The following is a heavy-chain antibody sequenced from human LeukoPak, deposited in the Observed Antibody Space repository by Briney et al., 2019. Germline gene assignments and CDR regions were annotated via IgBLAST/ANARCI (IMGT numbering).Heavy chain of an antibody. D-gene: IGHD2-2*01. Sequence: GKSLRLSCAASGFTFNNYGMHWVRQAPGKGLEWVAVISYDGRNKHYPDSVKGRFTVSRDISTDTLWLQMDSLRTEDTAVYYCAKGPLRGTAAAIDYWGQGTLVTVSS. CDR1: GFTFNNYG. J-gene: IGHJ4*02. V-gene: IGHV3-30*18. CDR2: ISYDGRNK. CDR3: AKGPLRGTAAAIDY.